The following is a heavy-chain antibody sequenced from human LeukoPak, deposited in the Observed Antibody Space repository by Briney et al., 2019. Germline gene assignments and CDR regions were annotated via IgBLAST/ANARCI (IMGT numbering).Heavy chain of an antibody. CDR3: AKTPKIRGVSNFDY. CDR1: GFTFSSYA. J-gene: IGHJ4*02. Sequence: HPGGSLRLSCAASGFTFSSYAMSWVRQAPGKGLEWVSGTSGSGGSTYYADSVKGRFTISRDNSKNTVYLQMNSLRTEDTAVYYCAKTPKIRGVSNFDYWGQGTLVTVSS. V-gene: IGHV3-23*01. D-gene: IGHD3-10*01. CDR2: TSGSGGST.